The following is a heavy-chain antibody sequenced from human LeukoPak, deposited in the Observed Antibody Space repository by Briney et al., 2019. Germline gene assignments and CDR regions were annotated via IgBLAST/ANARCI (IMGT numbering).Heavy chain of an antibody. J-gene: IGHJ4*02. CDR2: TYYRSKLYN. Sequence: SQTLSLTCAISGDSVSSNSAAWNWIRQSPSRGLEWLGRTYYRSKLYNDYAVSVKSRITINPDTSKNQFSLQLNSVTPEDTAVYYCARDLIYDSSGYPPYFDCWGQGTLVTVSS. CDR1: GDSVSSNSAA. D-gene: IGHD3-22*01. CDR3: ARDLIYDSSGYPPYFDC. V-gene: IGHV6-1*01.